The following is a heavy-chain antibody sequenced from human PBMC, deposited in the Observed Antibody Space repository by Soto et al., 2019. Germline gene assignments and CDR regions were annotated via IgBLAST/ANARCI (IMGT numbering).Heavy chain of an antibody. CDR1: GGSISSGGYY. D-gene: IGHD2-8*01. J-gene: IGHJ5*02. V-gene: IGHV4-31*03. Sequence: SETLSLTCTVSGGSISSGGYYWRWIRQHPGKGLEWIGYIYYSGSTYYNPSLKSRVTISVDTSKNRFSLKLSSVTAADTAVYYCARDLYDRGLNWFDPWGQGTLVTVSS. CDR2: IYYSGST. CDR3: ARDLYDRGLNWFDP.